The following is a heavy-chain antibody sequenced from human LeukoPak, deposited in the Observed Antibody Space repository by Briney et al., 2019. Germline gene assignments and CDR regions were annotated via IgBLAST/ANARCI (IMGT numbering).Heavy chain of an antibody. CDR3: ARSDSSGWLNFDY. CDR1: GFTVSSNY. V-gene: IGHV3-53*01. Sequence: GGSLRLSCAASGFTVSSNYMSWVRQAPGKGLEWVSVIYSGGSTYYADSVKGRFTISRDNSKNTLYLQMNSLRAEDTAVYYCARSDSSGWLNFDYWGQGTLVTVPS. J-gene: IGHJ4*02. CDR2: IYSGGST. D-gene: IGHD6-19*01.